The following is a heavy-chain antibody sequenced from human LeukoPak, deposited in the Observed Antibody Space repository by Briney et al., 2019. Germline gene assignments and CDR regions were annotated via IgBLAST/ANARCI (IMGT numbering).Heavy chain of an antibody. CDR3: ARGFTLFDP. V-gene: IGHV4-59*01. D-gene: IGHD2/OR15-2a*01. J-gene: IGHJ5*02. CDR2: IHYSGST. CDR1: GGSISSYY. Sequence: SETLSLTCTVSGGSISSYYWSWVRQPPGKGLEWIGYIHYSGSTHYNPSLKSRVTISVDTSKNQVSLKLSSVTAADTAVYYCARGFTLFDPWGQGTLVTVSS.